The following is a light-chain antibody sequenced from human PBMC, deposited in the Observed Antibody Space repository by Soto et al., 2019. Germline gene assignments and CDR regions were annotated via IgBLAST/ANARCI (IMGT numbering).Light chain of an antibody. CDR3: SSYTSSSTLCV. CDR1: SSDVGGYNY. Sequence: QSALTQPASVSGSPGQSITISCTGTSSDVGGYNYVSWYQQHPGKAPKLMIYEVSNRPSEVSNRFSGSKSGNPASLTISGLQAEDEADYYCSSYTSSSTLCVFGTGTKVTVL. V-gene: IGLV2-14*01. CDR2: EVS. J-gene: IGLJ1*01.